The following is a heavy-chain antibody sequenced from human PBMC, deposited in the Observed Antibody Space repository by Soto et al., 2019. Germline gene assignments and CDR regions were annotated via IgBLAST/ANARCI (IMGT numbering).Heavy chain of an antibody. D-gene: IGHD6-6*01. Sequence: ASVKVSCKASGYTFTSYAMHWVRQAPGQRLEWMGWINAGNGNTKYSQKFQGRVTITRDTSSSTAYMELSSLRTEDTAVYYGASVHSPTGCPALPSSIDSWGQGTLVTVSS. CDR1: GYTFTSYA. V-gene: IGHV1-3*01. CDR2: INAGNGNT. J-gene: IGHJ5*01. CDR3: ASVHSPTGCPALPSSIDS.